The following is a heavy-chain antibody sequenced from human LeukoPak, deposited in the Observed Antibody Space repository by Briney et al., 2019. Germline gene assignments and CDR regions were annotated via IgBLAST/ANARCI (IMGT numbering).Heavy chain of an antibody. D-gene: IGHD2-2*01. J-gene: IGHJ6*03. CDR2: INPSGGGT. V-gene: IGHV1-46*01. Sequence: ASVKVSCKASGYIFTSYYIHWVRQAPGQGLEWMGIINPSGGGTSYAQKFQGRVTMTRDTSTNTVYMELSSLRSEDTAVYYCARDGAGYCSSTTCSHYYYYMDVWGKGTTVTVSS. CDR3: ARDGAGYCSSTTCSHYYYYMDV. CDR1: GYIFTSYY.